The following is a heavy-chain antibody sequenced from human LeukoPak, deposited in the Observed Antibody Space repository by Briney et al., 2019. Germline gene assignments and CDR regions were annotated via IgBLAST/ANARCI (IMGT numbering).Heavy chain of an antibody. V-gene: IGHV3-23*01. CDR1: GFTLSSYG. CDR3: AKDQVSGSYPALELDC. CDR2: ISGSGAGT. D-gene: IGHD1-26*01. Sequence: PGGSLRLSCATSGFTLSSYGMSWVRQAPGKGLEWVSAISGSGAGTYYADSVRGRFIISRDTSKTTLYLQTNSLRAEDTAVYYCAKDQVSGSYPALELDCWGQGTLVTVSS. J-gene: IGHJ4*02.